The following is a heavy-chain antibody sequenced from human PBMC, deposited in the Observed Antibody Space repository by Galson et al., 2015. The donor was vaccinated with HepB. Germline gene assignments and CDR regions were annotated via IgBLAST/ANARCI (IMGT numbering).Heavy chain of an antibody. V-gene: IGHV1-24*01. CDR3: AIVPLLNYYGSGSYYFDP. Sequence: SVKVSCKVSGYTLTELSMHWVRQAPGKGLEWMGGFDYDKGETIYAQKFQGRVTMTEDTSTDTAYMELSSLRSDDTAVYYCAIVPLLNYYGSGSYYFDPWGQGTLVTVSS. D-gene: IGHD3-10*01. CDR2: FDYDKGET. CDR1: GYTLTELS. J-gene: IGHJ5*02.